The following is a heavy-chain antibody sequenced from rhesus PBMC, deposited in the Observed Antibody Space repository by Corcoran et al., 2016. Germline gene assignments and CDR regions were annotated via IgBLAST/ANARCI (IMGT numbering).Heavy chain of an antibody. V-gene: IGHV4-173*01. Sequence: QLQLQESGPGLVQPSETLSPPFPVSGCSLSSHYLSSTRHATRKGLAWVWLISGRGGSTDYNPSLNSRVTISTDTAKNQFSLKLSSVTAADTAGYYCAREVGYCSSTYCSPRGFDYWGQGVLVTVSS. CDR1: GCSLSSHY. CDR2: ISGRGGST. D-gene: IGHD2-15*01. CDR3: AREVGYCSSTYCSPRGFDY. J-gene: IGHJ4*01.